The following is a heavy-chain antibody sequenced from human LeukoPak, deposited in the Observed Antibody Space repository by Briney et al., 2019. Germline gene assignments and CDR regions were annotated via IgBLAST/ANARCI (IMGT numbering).Heavy chain of an antibody. CDR2: IYYSGST. V-gene: IGHV4-59*11. CDR1: GGSISSSPW. Sequence: SETLSLTCAVSGGSISSSPWCSWIRQPPGKGLEWIGYIYYSGSTNYNPSLKSRATISIDTSKNQFSLKLTSVTAADTAMYYCARDRFIVLWGQGTLVTVSS. CDR3: ARDRFIVL. D-gene: IGHD2-15*01. J-gene: IGHJ4*02.